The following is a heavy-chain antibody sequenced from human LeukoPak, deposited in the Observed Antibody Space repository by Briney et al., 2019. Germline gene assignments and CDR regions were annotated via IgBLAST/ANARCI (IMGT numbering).Heavy chain of an antibody. J-gene: IGHJ4*02. CDR1: GFTFSSSA. V-gene: IGHV3-23*01. CDR2: ISGSGGST. Sequence: PGGSLRLSCAGSGFTFSSSAMSWVRQAPGKGLEWVSAISGSGGSTYYADSVKGRFTISRDNSKNTLSLQMNSLRDEDTAVYYCTKVGDNFDFDYWGQGTLVTVSS. D-gene: IGHD1-20*01. CDR3: TKVGDNFDFDY.